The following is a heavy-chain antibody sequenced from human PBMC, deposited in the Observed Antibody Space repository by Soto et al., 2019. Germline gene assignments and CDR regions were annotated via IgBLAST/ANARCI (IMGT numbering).Heavy chain of an antibody. J-gene: IGHJ6*02. D-gene: IGHD6-6*01. CDR2: IYYSGST. CDR3: ARDWGAARPNYYYYGMDV. V-gene: IGHV4-30-4*01. Sequence: SETLSLTCTVSGGSISSCDYYWSWIRQPPGKGLEWIGYIYYSGSTYYNPSLKSRVTISVDTSKNQFSLKLSSVTAADTAVYYSARDWGAARPNYYYYGMDVWGQGTPVTVS. CDR1: GGSISSCDYY.